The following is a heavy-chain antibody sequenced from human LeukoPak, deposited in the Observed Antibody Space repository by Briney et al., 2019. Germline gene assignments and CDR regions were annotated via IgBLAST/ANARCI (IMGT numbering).Heavy chain of an antibody. CDR3: ARTNDSFDY. V-gene: IGHV4-39*01. Sequence: PSEALSLTCTVSGGSISSSSYYWGWIRQPPGKGLEWIGSIYYSGSTYYNPSLKSRVTISVDTSKNQFSLKLSSVTAADTAVYYCARTNDSFDYWGQGTLVTVSS. CDR2: IYYSGST. D-gene: IGHD2-21*02. CDR1: GGSISSSSYY. J-gene: IGHJ4*02.